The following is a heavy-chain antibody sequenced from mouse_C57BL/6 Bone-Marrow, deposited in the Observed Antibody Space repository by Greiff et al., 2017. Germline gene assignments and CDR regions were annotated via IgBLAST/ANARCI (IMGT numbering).Heavy chain of an antibody. CDR3: ASEDYYGSSLYWYFDV. CDR2: ILPGSGST. D-gene: IGHD1-1*01. Sequence: VKLMESGAELMKPGASVKLSCKATGYTFTGYWIEWVKQRPGHGLEWIGEILPGSGSTNYNEKFKGKATFTADTSSNTAYMQLSSLTTEDSAIYYCASEDYYGSSLYWYFDVWGTGTTVTVSS. CDR1: GYTFTGYW. J-gene: IGHJ1*03. V-gene: IGHV1-9*01.